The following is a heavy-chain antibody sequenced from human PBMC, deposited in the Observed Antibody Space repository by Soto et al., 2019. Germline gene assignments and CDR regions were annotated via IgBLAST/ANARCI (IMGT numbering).Heavy chain of an antibody. CDR1: GGSFSGYY. CDR2: INHSGST. J-gene: IGHJ5*02. Sequence: PSETLSLTCAVYGGSFSGYYWIWIRQPPGKGLEWIGEINHSGSTNYNPSLKSRVTISVDTSKNQFSLKLSSVTAADTAVYYCARGRKITMVRGVIPRFAPWGQGTLVTVSS. CDR3: ARGRKITMVRGVIPRFAP. D-gene: IGHD3-10*01. V-gene: IGHV4-34*01.